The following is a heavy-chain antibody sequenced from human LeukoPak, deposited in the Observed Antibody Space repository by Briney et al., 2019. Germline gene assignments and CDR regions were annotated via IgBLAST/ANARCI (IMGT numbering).Heavy chain of an antibody. CDR3: ARALQYYYDSSGYYQYYFDY. Sequence: GESLKISCKGSGYSFTSYWIGWVRQMPGKGLEWMGIIYPGDSDTRYSPSFQGQVTISADKSISTAYLQWSSLKASDTAMYYCARALQYYYDSSGYYQYYFDYWSQGTLVTVSS. V-gene: IGHV5-51*01. J-gene: IGHJ4*02. D-gene: IGHD3-22*01. CDR2: IYPGDSDT. CDR1: GYSFTSYW.